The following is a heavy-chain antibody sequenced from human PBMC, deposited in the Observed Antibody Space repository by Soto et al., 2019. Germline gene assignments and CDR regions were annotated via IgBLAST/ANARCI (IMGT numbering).Heavy chain of an antibody. V-gene: IGHV4-34*01. Sequence: WETLSLTWAIYGVSFSGYYCIWIRQPPGKGLEWIGEINHSGSTNYNPSLKSRVTISVDTSKNQFSLKLSSVTAADTAVYYCARDNGSGYRVSLLGMDVWGQGTPVTVSS. CDR3: ARDNGSGYRVSLLGMDV. CDR1: GVSFSGYY. CDR2: INHSGST. J-gene: IGHJ6*02. D-gene: IGHD3-10*01.